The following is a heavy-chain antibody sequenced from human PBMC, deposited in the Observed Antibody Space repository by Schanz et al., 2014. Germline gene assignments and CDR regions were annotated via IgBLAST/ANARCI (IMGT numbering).Heavy chain of an antibody. J-gene: IGHJ4*02. CDR2: IWSDGSTK. D-gene: IGHD1-1*01. CDR3: ARAHGNNWYGKGLDY. CDR1: GFTFTTHS. V-gene: IGHV3-33*08. Sequence: VQLVESGGGLVKPGGSLRLSCAASGFTFTTHSMTWVRQAPGKGPEWVAVIWSDGSTKYYADSVKGRFTISRDNSKNTLYLQMNSLRADDTAVYFCARAHGNNWYGKGLDYWGQGTQVTVSS.